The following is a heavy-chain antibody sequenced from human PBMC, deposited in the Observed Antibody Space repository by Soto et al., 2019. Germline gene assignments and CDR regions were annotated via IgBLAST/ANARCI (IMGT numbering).Heavy chain of an antibody. V-gene: IGHV4-31*02. CDR2: IYYSGST. CDR3: ARDRLMATAGTARHYFGLDV. CDR1: VGSSRSGGYY. J-gene: IGHJ6*02. D-gene: IGHD5-18*01. Sequence: PSETLSRTGTVSVGSSRSGGYYWSWVLQSPRRGLEWIGNIYYSGSTYYNPSLKSRLTISVDTSKNQFSLNLSSVTAADTAVYYCARDRLMATAGTARHYFGLDVWGQGTTVSVSS.